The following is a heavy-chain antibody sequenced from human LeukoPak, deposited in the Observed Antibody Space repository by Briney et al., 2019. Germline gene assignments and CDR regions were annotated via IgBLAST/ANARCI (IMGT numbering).Heavy chain of an antibody. D-gene: IGHD4-17*01. Sequence: GGSLRLSCAASGFTFSSYAMNWVRQAPGKGLEWVSAISGSGGSTYYADSVKGRFTISRDNSKNTLYLQMNSLRAEDTAVYYCAKDQGTTVTPYYFDYWGQGTLVTVSS. J-gene: IGHJ4*02. CDR1: GFTFSSYA. CDR2: ISGSGGST. V-gene: IGHV3-23*01. CDR3: AKDQGTTVTPYYFDY.